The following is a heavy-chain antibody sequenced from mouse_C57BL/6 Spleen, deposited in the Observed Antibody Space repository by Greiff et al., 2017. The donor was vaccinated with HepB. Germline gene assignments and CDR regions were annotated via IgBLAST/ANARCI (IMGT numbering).Heavy chain of an antibody. CDR1: GFTFSDYG. V-gene: IGHV5-17*01. J-gene: IGHJ3*01. Sequence: DVMLVESGGGLVKPGGSLKLSCAASGFTFSDYGMHWVRQAPEKGLEWVAYISSGSSTIYYADTVKGRFTISRDNAKNTLFLQMTSLRSEDTAMYYCARREPWAFAYWGQGTLVTVSA. CDR2: ISSGSSTI. CDR3: ARREPWAFAY.